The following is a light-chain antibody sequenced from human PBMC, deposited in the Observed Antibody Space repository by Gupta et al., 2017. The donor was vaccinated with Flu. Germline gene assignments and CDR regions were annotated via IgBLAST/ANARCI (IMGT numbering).Light chain of an antibody. CDR1: QNVKNY. V-gene: IGKV1-39*01. CDR2: SAS. J-gene: IGKJ1*01. Sequence: DIQMSQSPPALPASAGDRVTITCRADQNVKNYLNWYQQKQAKAPKLLIYSASTLQSGIPSRFSGSAAGTDFTLTISSLQPEDFATYYCQQSYDTPRTFGQGTKVEIK. CDR3: QQSYDTPRT.